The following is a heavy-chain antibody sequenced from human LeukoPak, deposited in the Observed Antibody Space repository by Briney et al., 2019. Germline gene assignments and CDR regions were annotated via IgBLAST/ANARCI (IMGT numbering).Heavy chain of an antibody. J-gene: IGHJ6*04. CDR1: GFTFSSYR. Sequence: GGSLRLSCAASGFTFSSYRMSWVRQAPGKGLEWVANIKQDGSEKYYVDSVKGRFTISRDNAKNSLYLQMNSLRAEDTAVYYCAELGITMIGGVWGKGTTVTISS. CDR2: IKQDGSEK. V-gene: IGHV3-7*01. D-gene: IGHD3-10*02. CDR3: AELGITMIGGV.